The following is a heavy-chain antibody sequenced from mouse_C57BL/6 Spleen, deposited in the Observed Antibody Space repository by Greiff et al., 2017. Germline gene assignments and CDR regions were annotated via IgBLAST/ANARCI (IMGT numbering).Heavy chain of an antibody. CDR2: INPSSGYT. D-gene: IGHD2-5*01. CDR1: GYTFTSYW. Sequence: QVQLQQSGAELAKPGASVKLSCKASGYTFTSYWMHWVKQRPGQGLEWIGYINPSSGYTKYNQKFKDKATLTADKSSSTAYMQLSSLPYEDSAVYYCARTYYSNYVGFAYWGQGTLVTVSA. V-gene: IGHV1-7*01. CDR3: ARTYYSNYVGFAY. J-gene: IGHJ3*01.